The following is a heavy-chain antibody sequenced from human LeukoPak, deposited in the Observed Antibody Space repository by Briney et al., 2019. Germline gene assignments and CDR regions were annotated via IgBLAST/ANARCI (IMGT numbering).Heavy chain of an antibody. CDR2: IRTKGNSYAT. CDR3: TLEGRIGDPSFSFDY. V-gene: IGHV3-73*01. J-gene: IGHJ4*02. D-gene: IGHD2-21*02. Sequence: GGSLRPSCAASGFTFSGSAVHWVRQASGKGLEWVGRIRTKGNSYATAYAASVKGRFTISRDDSKNTAYLQMNSLKTEDTAVYYCTLEGRIGDPSFSFDYWGRGTLVTVSS. CDR1: GFTFSGSA.